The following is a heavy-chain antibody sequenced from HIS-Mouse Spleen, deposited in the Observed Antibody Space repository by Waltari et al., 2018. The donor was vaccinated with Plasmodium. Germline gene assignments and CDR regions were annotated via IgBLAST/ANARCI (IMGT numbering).Heavy chain of an antibody. Sequence: QLQLQESGPGLVKPSETLSLTCTVSGGSISSSSYYWGWIRQPPGKGLEWIGSIYYSGRTYYNPSLKSRVTISVDTSKNQFSLKLSSVTAADTAVYYCARQRSADWYFDLWGRGTLVTVSS. V-gene: IGHV4-39*01. CDR3: ARQRSADWYFDL. CDR1: GGSISSSSYY. CDR2: IYYSGRT. J-gene: IGHJ2*01.